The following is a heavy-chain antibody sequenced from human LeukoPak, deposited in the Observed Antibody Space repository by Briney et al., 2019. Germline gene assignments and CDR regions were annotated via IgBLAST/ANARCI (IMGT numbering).Heavy chain of an antibody. J-gene: IGHJ4*02. CDR1: GFTFASYS. CDR3: ARVSGRLERQSDLDY. D-gene: IGHD1-1*01. V-gene: IGHV3-21*01. Sequence: GGSLRLSCAASGFTFASYSMNWVRQAPGKGLEWVSSISGDSTYIYSAGSVKGRFTISRDNAQASLYLQMISLRADDTAVYYCARVSGRLERQSDLDYWGQGTLVIVSS. CDR2: ISGDSTYI.